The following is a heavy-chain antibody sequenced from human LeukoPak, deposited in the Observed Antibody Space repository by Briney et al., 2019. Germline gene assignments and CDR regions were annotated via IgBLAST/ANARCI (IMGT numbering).Heavy chain of an antibody. V-gene: IGHV1-58*01. CDR2: IIVGSGAT. D-gene: IGHD3-10*01. J-gene: IGHJ4*02. Sequence: GASVEVSCKASGFTFSNSAVQWVRQARGQRLEWIGWIIVGSGATNYAQSLQGRLTVTRDMSTSTAYMELRSLRSDDTAVYYCARDLPDYWNYYGSGTLRVFDYWGQGTLVTVSS. CDR3: ARDLPDYWNYYGSGTLRVFDY. CDR1: GFTFSNSA.